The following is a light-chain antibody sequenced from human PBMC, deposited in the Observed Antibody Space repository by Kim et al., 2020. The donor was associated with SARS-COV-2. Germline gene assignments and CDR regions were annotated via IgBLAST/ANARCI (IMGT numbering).Light chain of an antibody. Sequence: QRVTISCYGSSSNIGSNNVNWYQQLSGTAPKLLIYSVNQRPSGVPDRFSGSKSGTSASLAISGLQSEDEADYYCVAWDDSLNGPVFGGGTKVTVL. J-gene: IGLJ3*02. V-gene: IGLV1-44*01. CDR2: SVN. CDR3: VAWDDSLNGPV. CDR1: SSNIGSNN.